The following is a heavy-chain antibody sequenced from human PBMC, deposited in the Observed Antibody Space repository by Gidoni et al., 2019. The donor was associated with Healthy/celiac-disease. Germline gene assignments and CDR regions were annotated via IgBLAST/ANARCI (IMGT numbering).Heavy chain of an antibody. D-gene: IGHD5-12*01. CDR2: IYYSGST. CDR3: ARRVSRDGYNPFDY. V-gene: IGHV4-39*01. Sequence: QLQLQESGPGLVKPSETLSLTCTVAGGSISRSSYYWGWIRQPPGKGLGWVGSIYYSGSTYYNPSLKSRVTISVDTSKNQFSLKLSSVTAADTAVYYCARRVSRDGYNPFDYWGQGTLVTVSS. CDR1: GGSISRSSYY. J-gene: IGHJ4*02.